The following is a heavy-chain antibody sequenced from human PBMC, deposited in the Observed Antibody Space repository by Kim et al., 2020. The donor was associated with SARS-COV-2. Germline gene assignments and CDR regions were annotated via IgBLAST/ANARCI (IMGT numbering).Heavy chain of an antibody. CDR1: GGSISSSSYY. CDR2: IYYSGST. J-gene: IGHJ4*02. Sequence: SETLSLTCTVSGGSISSSSYYWGWIRQPPGKGLEWIGSIYYSGSTYYNPSLKSRVTISVDTSKNQFSLKLSSVTAADTAVYYCARHRYYYDSSDPHYFDYWGQGTLVTVSS. D-gene: IGHD3-22*01. V-gene: IGHV4-39*01. CDR3: ARHRYYYDSSDPHYFDY.